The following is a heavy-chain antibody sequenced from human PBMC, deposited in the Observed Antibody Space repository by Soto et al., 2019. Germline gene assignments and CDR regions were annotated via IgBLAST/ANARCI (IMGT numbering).Heavy chain of an antibody. CDR3: ARAGAATLSDY. V-gene: IGHV4-59*01. CDR2: IYYSGST. D-gene: IGHD2-15*01. CDR1: GGSISNYY. Sequence: PSETLSLTCTVSGGSISNYYWSWIRQPPGKGLEWIGYIYYSGSTNYNPSLKSRVTISVDTSKNQFSLKLSSATAADTAVYYCARAGAATLSDYWGQGTLVTVSS. J-gene: IGHJ4*02.